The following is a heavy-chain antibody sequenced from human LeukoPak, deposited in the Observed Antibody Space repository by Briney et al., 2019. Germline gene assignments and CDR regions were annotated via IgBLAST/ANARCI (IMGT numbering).Heavy chain of an antibody. D-gene: IGHD1-7*01. CDR2: ISGSGGNT. CDR3: ARDRMGGTTDY. V-gene: IGHV3-23*01. J-gene: IGHJ4*02. Sequence: GGSLRLSCAASGFTFSSYAMSWVRQAPGKGLEWVSAISGSGGNTYYADSVKGRFTISRDNAKNSLYLQMNSLRAEDTAVYYCARDRMGGTTDYWGQGTLVTVSS. CDR1: GFTFSSYA.